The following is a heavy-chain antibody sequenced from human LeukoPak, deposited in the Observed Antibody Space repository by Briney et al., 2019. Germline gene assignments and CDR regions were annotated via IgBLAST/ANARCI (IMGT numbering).Heavy chain of an antibody. CDR3: ARDRKSGESSEIDF. D-gene: IGHD3-10*01. CDR1: GFTFSNYW. V-gene: IGHV3-74*01. CDR2: INRDGSAT. Sequence: GGSLRLSCAASGFTFSNYWVHWVRHAPGKGLVWVSRINRDGSATNYADSVKGRFTVSRDNAKNTLNLQMNSLRAEDTAVYYCARDRKSGESSEIDFWGQGTLVTVSS. J-gene: IGHJ4*02.